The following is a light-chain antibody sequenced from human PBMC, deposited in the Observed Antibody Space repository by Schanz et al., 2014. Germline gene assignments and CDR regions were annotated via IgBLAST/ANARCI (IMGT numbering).Light chain of an antibody. J-gene: IGLJ3*02. V-gene: IGLV2-8*01. CDR1: SSDVGGHNY. Sequence: QSALTQPPSASGSPGQSVTIACTGSSSDVGGHNYVSWYQQHPGKAPKLMIYEVTKRPSGVPDRFSGSKSGNTASLTVSGLQAEDEADYYCTSFTTTSTHVFGGGTKLTVL. CDR3: TSFTTTSTHV. CDR2: EVT.